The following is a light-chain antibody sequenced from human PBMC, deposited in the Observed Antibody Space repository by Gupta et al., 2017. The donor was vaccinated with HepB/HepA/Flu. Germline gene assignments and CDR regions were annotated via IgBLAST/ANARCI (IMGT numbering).Light chain of an antibody. CDR3: QQYNNWRLT. Sequence: ELVMPPSPATLSVSPGERATLSCRASQRVSSNLAWYQQKPGQAPRLLIYCASTRATGIPARFSGSGSGTEFTLTISSLQSEDFAVDYCQQYNNWRLTFGQGTKVEIK. CDR1: QRVSSN. V-gene: IGKV3-15*01. J-gene: IGKJ1*01. CDR2: CAS.